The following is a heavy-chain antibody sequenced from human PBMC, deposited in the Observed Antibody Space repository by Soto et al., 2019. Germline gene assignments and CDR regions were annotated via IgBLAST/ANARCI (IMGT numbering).Heavy chain of an antibody. Sequence: VGSLRLSCAASGFIFRDWFMSWIRQAPGKGLEWISYISKDSGRATRYADSVKGRFTISRDTAKKSLFLQMNSLRTEDTALYYCAKGSSSWYEVPLDYWGQGTLVTVS. D-gene: IGHD6-13*01. CDR2: ISKDSGRAT. CDR1: GFIFRDWF. V-gene: IGHV3-11*01. CDR3: AKGSSSWYEVPLDY. J-gene: IGHJ4*02.